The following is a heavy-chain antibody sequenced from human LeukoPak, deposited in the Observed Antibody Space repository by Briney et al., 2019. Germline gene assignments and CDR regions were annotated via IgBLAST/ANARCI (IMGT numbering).Heavy chain of an antibody. CDR1: GFTFSDHY. CDR3: ARGPRYPDYYDSSGYYYAWFDP. J-gene: IGHJ5*02. Sequence: AGGSLRLSCAASGFTFSDHYMSWVRQAPGKELEWVSVIYSGGSTYYADSVKGRFTISRDNSKNTLYLQMNSLRAEDTAVYYCARGPRYPDYYDSSGYYYAWFDPWGQGTLVTVSS. V-gene: IGHV3-53*01. CDR2: IYSGGST. D-gene: IGHD3-22*01.